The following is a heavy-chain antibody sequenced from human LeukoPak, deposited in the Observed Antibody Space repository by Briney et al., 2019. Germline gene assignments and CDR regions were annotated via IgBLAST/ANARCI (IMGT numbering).Heavy chain of an antibody. CDR2: INHSGST. CDR1: GGSFSGYY. CDR3: ARGSSQAGSGWFRYYYYYMDV. J-gene: IGHJ6*03. V-gene: IGHV4-34*01. Sequence: SETLSLTCAVYGGSFSGYYWSWICQPPGKWLEWIGEINHSGSTNYNPSLKSRVTISVDTSKNQFSLKLSSVTAADTAVYYCARGSSQAGSGWFRYYYYYMDVWGKGTTVTVSS. D-gene: IGHD6-19*01.